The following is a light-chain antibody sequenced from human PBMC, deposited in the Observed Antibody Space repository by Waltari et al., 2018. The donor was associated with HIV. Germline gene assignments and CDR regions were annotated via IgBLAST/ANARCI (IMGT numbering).Light chain of an antibody. CDR3: NSRDSSGTIE. J-gene: IGLJ3*02. CDR2: GKN. V-gene: IGLV3-19*01. Sequence: SSELTQDPAVSVALGQTVRITCQGDSLRSYYASWYQQKPGQAPVLVIYGKNNRPSGIPDRFSGSSSGNTASLTITGAQAEDEADYYCNSRDSSGTIEFGGGTKLTVL. CDR1: SLRSYY.